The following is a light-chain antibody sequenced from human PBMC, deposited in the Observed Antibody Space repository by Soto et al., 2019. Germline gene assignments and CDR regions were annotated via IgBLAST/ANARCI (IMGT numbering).Light chain of an antibody. V-gene: IGKV1-5*03. Sequence: DIQMTQSPSTLSASVGDRVTIAVLASQSISSWLAWYQQKPGKAPKLLIYKASSLESGVPSRFSGSGSGTEFTLTISSLQPDDFATYYCQQYNSYPWTFGQGTKVDIK. CDR3: QQYNSYPWT. CDR1: QSISSW. CDR2: KAS. J-gene: IGKJ1*01.